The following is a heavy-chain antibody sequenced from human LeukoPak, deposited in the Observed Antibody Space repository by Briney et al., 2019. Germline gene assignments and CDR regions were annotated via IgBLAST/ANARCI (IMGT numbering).Heavy chain of an antibody. J-gene: IGHJ6*03. D-gene: IGHD6-6*01. V-gene: IGHV4-4*07. CDR2: IYTSGST. CDR3: ARAGSSSSTYYYYIDV. CDR1: GGSISSYY. Sequence: SETLSLTCTVSGGSISSYYWSWIRQPAGKGLEWIGRIYTSGSTNYNPSLKSRVTMSVDTSKNQFSLKLSSVTAADTAVYYCARAGSSSSTYYYYIDVWGKGTTVTVSS.